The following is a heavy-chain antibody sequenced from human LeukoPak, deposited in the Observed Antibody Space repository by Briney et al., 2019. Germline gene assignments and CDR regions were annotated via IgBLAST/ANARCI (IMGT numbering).Heavy chain of an antibody. D-gene: IGHD2-21*01. CDR3: ARHESLCESVRAQFYLGY. Sequence: PSETLSLTCTVPLDSISTSYWSWIRQPPGKRLEWIGYIYFSGTTNYNPSLKSRVTISVDTSKNQFSLRLSSVTAAHTAVYYCARHESLCESVRAQFYLGYGGQGTLVTVSS. J-gene: IGHJ4*02. CDR1: LDSISTSY. V-gene: IGHV4-59*08. CDR2: IYFSGTT.